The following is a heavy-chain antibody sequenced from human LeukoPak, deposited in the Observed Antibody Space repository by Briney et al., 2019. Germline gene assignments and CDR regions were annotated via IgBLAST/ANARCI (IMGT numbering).Heavy chain of an antibody. CDR1: GYTFTGYY. CDR3: ASVEDFWSGYHFDY. CDR2: INPNSGGT. Sequence: ASVKVSCKASGYTFTGYYMHWVRQAPGQGLEWMGWINPNSGGTNYAQKFQGRVTMTRDTSISTAYMELSRLRSDDTAVYYCASVEDFWSGYHFDYWGQGTLVTVSS. D-gene: IGHD3-3*01. V-gene: IGHV1-2*02. J-gene: IGHJ4*02.